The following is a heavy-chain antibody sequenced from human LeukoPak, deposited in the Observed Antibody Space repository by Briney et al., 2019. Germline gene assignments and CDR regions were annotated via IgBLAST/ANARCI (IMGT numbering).Heavy chain of an antibody. V-gene: IGHV4-59*01. CDR2: IYYSGST. CDR1: GGSISSYY. D-gene: IGHD1-26*01. Sequence: PSETLSLTCTVSGGSISSYYWSWLRQPPGKGLEWIGYIYYSGSTNYNPSLKSRVTISVDTSKNQFSLKLSSVTAADTAVYYCARDLRYSGSYYWFDPWGQGTLVTVSS. J-gene: IGHJ5*02. CDR3: ARDLRYSGSYYWFDP.